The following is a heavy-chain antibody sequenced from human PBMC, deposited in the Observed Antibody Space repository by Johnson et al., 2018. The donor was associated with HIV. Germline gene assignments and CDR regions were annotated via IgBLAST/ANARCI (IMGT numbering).Heavy chain of an antibody. J-gene: IGHJ3*01. V-gene: IGHV3-11*04. CDR2: ISGSGSII. D-gene: IGHD3-10*01. CDR1: GFTFSDHY. Sequence: QVQLVESGGGLVKPGGSLRLSCAASGFTFSDHYMSWIRQTPGKGLQWVSYISGSGSIIYSTDSVQGRFTISRDNVKNSLYLQMDSLRPEDTAVYYCARAPEVRGVDAFDVWGQGTVVTVSS. CDR3: ARAPEVRGVDAFDV.